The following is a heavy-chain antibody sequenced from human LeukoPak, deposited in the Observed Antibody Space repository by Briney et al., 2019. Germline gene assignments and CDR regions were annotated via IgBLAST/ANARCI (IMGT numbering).Heavy chain of an antibody. V-gene: IGHV1-2*02. D-gene: IGHD6-19*01. Sequence: ASVKVSCKASGYTFTGYYMHWVRQAPGQGLEWMGWINPNSGGTNYAQKFQGRVTMTRDKSISTAYTELSRLRSDDTAVYYCARDKAPSGWHKRWWFDPWGQGTLVTVSS. CDR2: INPNSGGT. CDR3: ARDKAPSGWHKRWWFDP. J-gene: IGHJ5*02. CDR1: GYTFTGYY.